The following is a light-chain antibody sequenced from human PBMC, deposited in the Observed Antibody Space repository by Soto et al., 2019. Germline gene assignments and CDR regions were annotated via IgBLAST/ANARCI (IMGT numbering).Light chain of an antibody. Sequence: QSALTQPACVSGSPGQSITISCTGTNSDLGGYNYVSWYQQHPGKAPKLLIYDVSDRPSGVSNRFSGSKSGNTASLTISGLLAEDEADYYCISYTTSSTPYVFGTGTKVTVL. CDR3: ISYTTSSTPYV. J-gene: IGLJ1*01. V-gene: IGLV2-14*03. CDR1: NSDLGGYNY. CDR2: DVS.